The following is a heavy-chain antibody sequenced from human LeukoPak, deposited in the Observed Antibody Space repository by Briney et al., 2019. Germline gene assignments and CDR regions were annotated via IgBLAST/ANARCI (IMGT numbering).Heavy chain of an antibody. Sequence: ASVKVSCKASGYTFTSYYMHWVRQAPGQGLEWMGIINPSGGSTSYAQKFQGRVTMTRDTSTSTVHMELSSLRSEDTAVYYCARAYDYVWGSYRPFDYWGQGTLVTVSS. CDR1: GYTFTSYY. J-gene: IGHJ4*02. CDR2: INPSGGST. D-gene: IGHD3-16*02. CDR3: ARAYDYVWGSYRPFDY. V-gene: IGHV1-46*01.